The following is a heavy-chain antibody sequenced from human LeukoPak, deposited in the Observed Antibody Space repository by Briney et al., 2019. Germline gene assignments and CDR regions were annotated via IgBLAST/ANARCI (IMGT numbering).Heavy chain of an antibody. CDR2: IYTSGST. CDR1: GGPISSYY. CDR3: AREMVVAATGGFDY. D-gene: IGHD2-15*01. V-gene: IGHV4-4*07. J-gene: IGHJ4*02. Sequence: SETLSLTCTVSGGPISSYYWSWIRQPAGKGLEWIGRIYTSGSTNYNPSLKSRVTISVDKSKNQFSLKLSSVTAADTAVYYCAREMVVAATGGFDYWGQGTLVTVSS.